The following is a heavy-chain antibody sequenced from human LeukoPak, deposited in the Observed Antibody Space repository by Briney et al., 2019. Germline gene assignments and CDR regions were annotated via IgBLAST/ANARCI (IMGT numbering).Heavy chain of an antibody. D-gene: IGHD6-6*01. CDR3: ARAIAARREYFDY. V-gene: IGHV3-23*01. CDR1: GFTFSTYV. Sequence: GGSLRLSCAASGFTFSTYVMSWVRQAPGKGLEWVSAISGTGGSTYYADSVKGRFTISRDNSKNTLYLQMNSLRAEDTAVYYCARAIAARREYFDYWGQGTLVTVSS. CDR2: ISGTGGST. J-gene: IGHJ4*02.